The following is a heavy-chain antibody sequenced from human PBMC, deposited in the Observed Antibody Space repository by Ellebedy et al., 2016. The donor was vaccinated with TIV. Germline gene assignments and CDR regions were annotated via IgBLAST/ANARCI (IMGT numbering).Heavy chain of an antibody. CDR1: GKTLFELS. V-gene: IGHV1-24*01. D-gene: IGHD4/OR15-4a*01. CDR2: VDPEQGDT. J-gene: IGHJ4*02. Sequence: ASVKVSCKVSGKTLFELSIHWMRQAPGKGLEWMGGVDPEQGDTIYAQKFKGRVTITEDTSTDTAYMELTGLGSDDTAVYFCTTALVGAAPLFDFWGQGTRVTVSS. CDR3: TTALVGAAPLFDF.